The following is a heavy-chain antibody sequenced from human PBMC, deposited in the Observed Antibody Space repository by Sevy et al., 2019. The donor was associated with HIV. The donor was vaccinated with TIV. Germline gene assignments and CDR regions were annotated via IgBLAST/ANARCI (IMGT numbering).Heavy chain of an antibody. CDR1: GFTFSSYA. CDR3: AKGGAGIAAAASNWFDP. CDR2: ISGSGGST. D-gene: IGHD6-13*01. V-gene: IGHV3-23*01. Sequence: GGSLRLSCAASGFTFSSYAMSWVRQAPGKGLEWVSAISGSGGSTYYADSVKGRFTISRDNSKNTLYPQMNSLRAEDTAVYYCAKGGAGIAAAASNWFDPWGQGTLVTVSS. J-gene: IGHJ5*02.